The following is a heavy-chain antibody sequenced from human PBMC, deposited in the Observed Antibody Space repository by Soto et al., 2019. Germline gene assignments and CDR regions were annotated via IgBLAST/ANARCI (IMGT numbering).Heavy chain of an antibody. D-gene: IGHD6-13*01. CDR3: ARDSAAGTDY. CDR1: GYTFTSYY. Sequence: GASVTVSCTASGYTFTSYYRHWVRQAPGQGLEWMGIINPSGGSTSYAQKFQGRVTMTRDTSTSTVYMELSSLRSEDTAVYYCARDSAAGTDYWGQGTLVTVSS. J-gene: IGHJ4*02. V-gene: IGHV1-46*03. CDR2: INPSGGST.